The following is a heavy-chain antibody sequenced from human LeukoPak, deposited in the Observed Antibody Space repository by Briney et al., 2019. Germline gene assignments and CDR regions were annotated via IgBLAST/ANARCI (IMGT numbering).Heavy chain of an antibody. CDR1: GYTFTSYG. V-gene: IGHV1-18*01. Sequence: ASVKVSCKTSGYTFTSYGISWVRQAPGQGLEWMGWISAYNGNTNYAQKLQGRVTMTTDTSTSTAYMELRSLRSDDTAVYYCATVLRRPSGYSSEPEKRFDYWGQGTLVTVSS. CDR2: ISAYNGNT. CDR3: ATVLRRPSGYSSEPEKRFDY. D-gene: IGHD3-22*01. J-gene: IGHJ4*02.